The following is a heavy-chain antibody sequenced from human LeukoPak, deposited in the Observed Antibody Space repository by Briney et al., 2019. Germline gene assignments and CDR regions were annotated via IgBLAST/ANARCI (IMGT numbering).Heavy chain of an antibody. V-gene: IGHV3-7*01. D-gene: IGHD7-27*01. CDR3: ARDLGGLGIPYYYYYYGMDV. CDR1: GFTFTTYA. CDR2: IKQDGSEK. Sequence: PGGSLRLSCAASGFTFTTYAMNWVRQAPGKGLEWVANIKQDGSEKYYVDSVKGRFTISRDNAKNSLYLQMNSLRAEDTAVYYCARDLGGLGIPYYYYYYGMDVWGQGTTVTVSS. J-gene: IGHJ6*02.